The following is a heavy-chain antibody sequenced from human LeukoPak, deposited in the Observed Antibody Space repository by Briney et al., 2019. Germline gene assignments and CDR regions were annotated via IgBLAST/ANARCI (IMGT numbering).Heavy chain of an antibody. CDR3: AKSRGCSGGSCYWGGLYYFDY. CDR1: GFTFSSDW. Sequence: GGSLRLSCAVSGFTFSSDWMIWVRQAPGKGLEWVANINPDGSEKNYVDSVRGRFTISRDNAKNSLDLQMNSLRVEDTAVYYCAKSRGCSGGSCYWGGLYYFDYWGQGTLVTVSS. J-gene: IGHJ4*02. D-gene: IGHD2-15*01. CDR2: INPDGSEK. V-gene: IGHV3-7*01.